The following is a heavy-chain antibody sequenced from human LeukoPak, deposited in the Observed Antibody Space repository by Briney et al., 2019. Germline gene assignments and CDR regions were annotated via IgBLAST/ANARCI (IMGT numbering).Heavy chain of an antibody. CDR2: ISYDGRNK. Sequence: GGSLRPSCAASGFTFSSYSLHWVRQAPGKGLEWVAIISYDGRNKYYADSVKGRFTISRDNSKNTLYLQMNSLRAEDTAVYYCARDPMVLAAFYWGRGTLVTVSS. CDR1: GFTFSSYS. D-gene: IGHD3-10*01. CDR3: ARDPMVLAAFY. J-gene: IGHJ4*02. V-gene: IGHV3-30*04.